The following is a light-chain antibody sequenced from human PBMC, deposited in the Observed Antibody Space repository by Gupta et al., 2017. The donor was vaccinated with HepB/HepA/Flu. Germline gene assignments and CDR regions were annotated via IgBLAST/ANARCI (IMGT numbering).Light chain of an antibody. CDR1: RDIDVH. J-gene: IGKJ1*01. CDR2: RAS. CDR3: QQFNKWPRT. V-gene: IGKV3-15*01. Sequence: DTVMPQSPATLSVSPGDSVTLSCRASRDIDVHLSWFQQKPGQAPRLLIYRASTRATDIPVRFSGSGSGTEFTLTINSLQSEDFAVYYCQQFNKWPRTFGQGTRVDIK.